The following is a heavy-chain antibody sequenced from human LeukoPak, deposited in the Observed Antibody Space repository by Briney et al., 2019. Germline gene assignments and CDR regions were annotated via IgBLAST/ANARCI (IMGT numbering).Heavy chain of an antibody. CDR2: INAGNGNT. J-gene: IGHJ4*02. Sequence: ASVKVPCKASGYTFTSYAMHWVRQAPGQRLEWMGWINAGNGNTKYSQKFQGRVTITRDTSASTAYMELSSLRSEDTAVYYCARGSIYYDSSGYLHYWGQGTLVTVSS. D-gene: IGHD3-22*01. CDR3: ARGSIYYDSSGYLHY. CDR1: GYTFTSYA. V-gene: IGHV1-3*01.